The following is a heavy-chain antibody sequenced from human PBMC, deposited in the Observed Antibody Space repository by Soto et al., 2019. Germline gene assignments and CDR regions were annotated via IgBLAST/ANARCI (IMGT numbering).Heavy chain of an antibody. Sequence: ASVKVSCKASGYTFTSYGISWVRQAPGQGLEWMGWISAYTGNTNYAENLQGRVTMTTDTSTNTAYMELRSLRSDDTAVYYCARDERGSGSYFGRLNWFDPWGQGTLVTVSS. J-gene: IGHJ5*02. CDR1: GYTFTSYG. D-gene: IGHD3-10*01. CDR3: ARDERGSGSYFGRLNWFDP. CDR2: ISAYTGNT. V-gene: IGHV1-18*01.